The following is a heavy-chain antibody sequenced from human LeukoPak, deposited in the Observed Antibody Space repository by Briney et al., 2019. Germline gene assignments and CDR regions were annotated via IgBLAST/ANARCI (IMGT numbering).Heavy chain of an antibody. CDR3: ARGSVQLGYY. J-gene: IGHJ4*02. CDR2: ISYDGSNK. V-gene: IGHV3-30*04. CDR1: GFTFSSYA. Sequence: GGSLRLSCAASGFTFSSYAMHWVRQAPGKGLEWVAVISYDGSNKYYADSVKGRFTISRDNSKNTLYLQMNSLRAEDTAVYYCARGSVQLGYYWDQGTLVTVSS. D-gene: IGHD5-18*01.